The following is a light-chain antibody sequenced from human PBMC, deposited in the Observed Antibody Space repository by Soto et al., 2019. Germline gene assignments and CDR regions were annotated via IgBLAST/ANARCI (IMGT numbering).Light chain of an antibody. CDR3: QQTYSPPIT. V-gene: IGKV1-39*01. Sequence: DIQMTQSPSSLSASVGERVTITCRASQSITSHLNWFQQKPGKAPKLLIYDASSLQSGVPSRFSGSGSGADFTLTISSLQPEDFATYHCQQTYSPPITFGQGTRLEIK. CDR2: DAS. CDR1: QSITSH. J-gene: IGKJ5*01.